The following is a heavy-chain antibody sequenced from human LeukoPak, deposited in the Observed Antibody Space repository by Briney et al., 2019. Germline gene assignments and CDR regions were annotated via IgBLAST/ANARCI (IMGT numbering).Heavy chain of an antibody. CDR2: IKQDGSEK. Sequence: GGSLGLSCAASGFTFSSYWMSWVRQAPGKGLEWVANIKQDGSEKYYVDSVKGRFTISRDNAKNSLYLQMNSLRAEDTAVYYCARDRKYSSRYYYMDVWGKGTTVTVSS. V-gene: IGHV3-7*01. J-gene: IGHJ6*03. CDR3: ARDRKYSSRYYYMDV. CDR1: GFTFSSYW. D-gene: IGHD6-6*01.